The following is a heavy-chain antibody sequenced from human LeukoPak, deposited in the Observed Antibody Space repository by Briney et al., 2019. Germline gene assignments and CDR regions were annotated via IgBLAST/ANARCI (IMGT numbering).Heavy chain of an antibody. CDR3: ARDHSSSWRNFDY. V-gene: IGHV4-61*02. Sequence: SETLSLTCAVSGGSISSGSYYWSWIRQPAGKGLEWIGRIYTSGSTNYNPSLKSRVTISVDTSKSQFSLKLSSVTAADTAVYYCARDHSSSWRNFDYWGQGTLVTVSS. J-gene: IGHJ4*02. CDR1: GGSISSGSYY. CDR2: IYTSGST. D-gene: IGHD6-13*01.